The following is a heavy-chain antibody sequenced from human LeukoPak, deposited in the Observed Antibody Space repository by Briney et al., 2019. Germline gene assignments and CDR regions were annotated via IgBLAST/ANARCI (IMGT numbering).Heavy chain of an antibody. V-gene: IGHV4-39*02. D-gene: IGHD3-10*01. CDR1: GGSISSNSYY. Sequence: SETLSLTCTVSGGSISSNSYYWGWIRQSPGKGLEWIGSIYYSGSTYYKPSLKSRLTISVDTSKNHFSLKLSSVTAADTAVYYCARNRYYYGSRNYGVPTWFDPWGQGTLVTVSS. CDR3: ARNRYYYGSRNYGVPTWFDP. CDR2: IYYSGST. J-gene: IGHJ5*02.